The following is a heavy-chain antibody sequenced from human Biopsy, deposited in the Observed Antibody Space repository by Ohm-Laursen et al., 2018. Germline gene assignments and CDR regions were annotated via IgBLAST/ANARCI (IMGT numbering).Heavy chain of an antibody. CDR1: GYTFTAFS. CDR2: INPKSGDT. Sequence: GASVKVSCKPSGYTFTAFSVHWLRQAPGQGLEWMGWINPKSGDTDYPQNFQGRVSMTRDTSISTAYMDLSRLRSDDTAVYYCATKLTGYFHHWGQGTPVTVSS. CDR3: ATKLTGYFHH. D-gene: IGHD3-9*01. V-gene: IGHV1-2*02. J-gene: IGHJ1*01.